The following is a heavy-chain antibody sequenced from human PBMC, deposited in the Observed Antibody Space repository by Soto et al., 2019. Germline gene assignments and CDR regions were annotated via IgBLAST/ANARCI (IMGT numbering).Heavy chain of an antibody. V-gene: IGHV1-3*01. J-gene: IGHJ4*02. Sequence: QVQLVQSGAEMTKPGASVKLSCKASGITYNTYAIHWVRQAPGQGLEWMGWINAGNGDTRYSQNFQGRVTLTRDTSASTVYMDLDSLKFEDTGVYYCARAISGYVTWGQGTLVTVSS. D-gene: IGHD5-12*01. CDR1: GITYNTYA. CDR2: INAGNGDT. CDR3: ARAISGYVT.